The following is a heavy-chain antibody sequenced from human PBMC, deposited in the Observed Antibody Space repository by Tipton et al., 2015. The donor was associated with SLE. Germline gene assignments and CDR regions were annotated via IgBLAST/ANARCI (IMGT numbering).Heavy chain of an antibody. J-gene: IGHJ4*02. Sequence: TLSLTCTVSGGSISSGSYYWSWIRQPAGKGLEWIGRIYTSGSTNYNPSLKSRVTISLDTSKNHLSLKLRSVTAADRATYYCARQLGYGDPFAFDYWSQGTLVTVSS. CDR3: ARQLGYGDPFAFDY. V-gene: IGHV4-61*02. CDR1: GGSISSGSYY. D-gene: IGHD4-17*01. CDR2: IYTSGST.